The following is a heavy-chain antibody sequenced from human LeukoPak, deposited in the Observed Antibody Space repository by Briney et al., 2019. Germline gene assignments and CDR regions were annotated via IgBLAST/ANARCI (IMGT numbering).Heavy chain of an antibody. CDR3: ARGGFYGHPFEF. CDR2: IYYSGST. CDR1: GGSISSNDYY. J-gene: IGHJ4*02. D-gene: IGHD3-10*01. Sequence: SETLSLTCTISGGSISSNDYYWDWIRQPPGMGLEYIGSIYYSGSTYYNPSLKSRVTISVDSSNNQISLNLNSLIAADTAMYFCARGGFYGHPFEFGGQGILVIVSA. V-gene: IGHV4-39*07.